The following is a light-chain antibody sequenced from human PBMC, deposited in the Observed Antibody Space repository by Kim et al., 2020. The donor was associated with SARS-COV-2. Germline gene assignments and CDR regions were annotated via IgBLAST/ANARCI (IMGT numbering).Light chain of an antibody. Sequence: SITISCTGTSSDVGGYNYVSWYQQHPGKAPKLMIYYVSNRPSGVSNRFSGSKSGNTASLTISGLQAEDEADYYCSSYTSSSTLAVVFGGGTQLTVL. V-gene: IGLV2-14*03. CDR1: SSDVGGYNY. J-gene: IGLJ2*01. CDR2: YVS. CDR3: SSYTSSSTLAVV.